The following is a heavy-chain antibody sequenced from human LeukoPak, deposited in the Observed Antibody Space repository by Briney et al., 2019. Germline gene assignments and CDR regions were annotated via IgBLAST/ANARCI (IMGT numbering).Heavy chain of an antibody. CDR2: ITWNSDNI. V-gene: IGHV3-9*01. D-gene: IGHD4-23*01. CDR3: ARRDGAYSHPYDY. Sequence: GGSLRLSCAASGLTFDDYAMHWARQAPGKGLEWVSGITWNSDNIEYADSVKGRFTISRDNAKNTLYLQMNSLRAEDTAVYYCARRDGAYSHPYDYGGQGTLVTVSS. CDR1: GLTFDDYA. J-gene: IGHJ4*02.